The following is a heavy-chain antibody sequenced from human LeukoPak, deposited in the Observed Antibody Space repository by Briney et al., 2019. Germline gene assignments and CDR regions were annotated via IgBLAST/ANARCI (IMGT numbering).Heavy chain of an antibody. CDR2: IYSSGST. D-gene: IGHD2-21*02. V-gene: IGHV4-59*08. CDR3: ARSHCGGDCYLFDY. Sequence: SETLSLTCIVSGGSISNYYWSWVRHPPGKGLEWIGYIYSSGSTSYNPYLKSGGTISLETSKNQFSLKLNSVTAADTAVYYCARSHCGGDCYLFDYWGQGTLVTVSS. J-gene: IGHJ4*02. CDR1: GGSISNYY.